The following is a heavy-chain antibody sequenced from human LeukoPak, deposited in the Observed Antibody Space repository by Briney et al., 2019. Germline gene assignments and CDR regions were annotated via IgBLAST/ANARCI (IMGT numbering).Heavy chain of an antibody. CDR3: AIIAVAGTAFDY. V-gene: IGHV3-23*01. Sequence: GGSLRLSCAASGFTFSSFAMSWVRQAPGKGLEWVSAITGSGGSTYYADSVKGRFTISRDNSKNTLYLQMNSLRAEDTAVYYCAIIAVAGTAFDYWGQGTLVTVSS. D-gene: IGHD6-19*01. CDR2: ITGSGGST. CDR1: GFTFSSFA. J-gene: IGHJ4*02.